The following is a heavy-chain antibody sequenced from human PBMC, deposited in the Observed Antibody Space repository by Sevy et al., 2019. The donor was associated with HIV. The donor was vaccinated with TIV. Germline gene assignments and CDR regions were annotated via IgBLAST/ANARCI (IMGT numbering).Heavy chain of an antibody. J-gene: IGHJ3*02. Sequence: GGSLRLSCTASGFTLSSYAMSWVRQAPGKGLEWVSAISGSGGSTYYAYSVKGRFTISRDNSKNTLYLQMNSLRAEDTAVYYCAKDTQQWLVSSAFDIWGQGTMVTVSS. CDR1: GFTLSSYA. D-gene: IGHD6-19*01. V-gene: IGHV3-23*01. CDR3: AKDTQQWLVSSAFDI. CDR2: ISGSGGST.